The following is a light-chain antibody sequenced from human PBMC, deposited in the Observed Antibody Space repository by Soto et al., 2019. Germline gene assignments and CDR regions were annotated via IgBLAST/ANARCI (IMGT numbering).Light chain of an antibody. CDR3: QQYDSSRT. CDR1: QSVGSRW. CDR2: GAS. V-gene: IGKV3-20*01. Sequence: EIVLTQSPGTLSLSPGERATLSCRASQSVGSRWLAWYQQKPGQAPRLLIYGASIRATGIADRFSGSGSWTDFTLTISSLESECFAVYYWQQYDSSRTFGQGTKVEMK. J-gene: IGKJ1*01.